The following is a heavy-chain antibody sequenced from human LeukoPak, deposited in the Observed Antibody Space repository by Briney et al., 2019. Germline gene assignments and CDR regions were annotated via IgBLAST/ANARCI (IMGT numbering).Heavy chain of an antibody. Sequence: GGSLRLSCAASGFTFSSYAMSWVRQAPGKGLEWVSAISGSGGSTYYADSVKGRFTISRDKNTLYLQMNSLRAEDTAVYYCAKGGLEWLPLFDYWGRGTLVTVSS. CDR2: ISGSGGST. CDR3: AKGGLEWLPLFDY. D-gene: IGHD3-3*01. CDR1: GFTFSSYA. V-gene: IGHV3-23*01. J-gene: IGHJ4*02.